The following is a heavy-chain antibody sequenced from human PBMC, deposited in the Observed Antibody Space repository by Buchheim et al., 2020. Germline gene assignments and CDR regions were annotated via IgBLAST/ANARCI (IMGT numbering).Heavy chain of an antibody. CDR2: ISSSSSYI. J-gene: IGHJ4*02. Sequence: EVQLVESGGGLVKPGGSLRLSCAASGSTFSTYSMNWVRQAPGKGLEWVSYISSSSSYIYYADSVKDRFTVSRDNAKNSLYLQMSSLRAEDTAVYYCVSEIATPRMDWGQGTL. CDR1: GSTFSTYS. V-gene: IGHV3-21*01. CDR3: VSEIATPRMD. D-gene: IGHD1-26*01.